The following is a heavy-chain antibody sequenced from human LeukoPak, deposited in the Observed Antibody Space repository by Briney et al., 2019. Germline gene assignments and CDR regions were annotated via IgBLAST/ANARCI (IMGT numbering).Heavy chain of an antibody. CDR2: INTNTGNP. J-gene: IGHJ6*02. V-gene: IGHV7-4-1*02. D-gene: IGHD3-3*01. Sequence: ASVKVSCKASGYTFTSYAMNWVRQAPGQGLEWRGWINTNTGNPTYAQGFTGRVVFSLDTSVSTAYLQLSSLKAEDTAVYYCARDWRFLEWLGHYYYYGMDVWGQGTTVTVSS. CDR3: ARDWRFLEWLGHYYYYGMDV. CDR1: GYTFTSYA.